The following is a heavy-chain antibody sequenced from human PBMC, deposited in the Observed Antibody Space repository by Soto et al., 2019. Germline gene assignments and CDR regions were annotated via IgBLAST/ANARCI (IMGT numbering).Heavy chain of an antibody. CDR2: INSDGSST. V-gene: IGHV3-74*01. Sequence: EVQLVESGGGLVQPGGSLRLSCAASGFTFSSYWMHWVRQAPGKGLVWVSRINSDGSSTSYADSVKGRFTISRDNAKNTLYLQMNSLRAEDTAVYYCASASGWSANNWFDPWGQGTTVTVSS. D-gene: IGHD6-19*01. CDR1: GFTFSSYW. CDR3: ASASGWSANNWFDP. J-gene: IGHJ5*01.